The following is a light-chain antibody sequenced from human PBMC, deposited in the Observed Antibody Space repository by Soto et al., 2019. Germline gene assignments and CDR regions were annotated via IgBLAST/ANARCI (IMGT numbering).Light chain of an antibody. V-gene: IGLV2-23*01. CDR3: CSYAGSSSYV. J-gene: IGLJ1*01. Sequence: QSALTQPASVSGSPGQSITISCTGTSRDVGSYNLVSWYQQHPGKAPKLMIYEGSKRPSGVSNRFSGSKSGNTASLTISWLQAEDEADYYCCSYAGSSSYVFGTGTKVTVL. CDR2: EGS. CDR1: SRDVGSYNL.